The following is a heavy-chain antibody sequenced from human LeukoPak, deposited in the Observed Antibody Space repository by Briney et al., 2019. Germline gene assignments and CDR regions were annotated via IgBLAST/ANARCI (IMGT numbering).Heavy chain of an antibody. CDR3: AKDRPNFHENSGHYYRRDGDS. CDR2: MCGTAGCT. CDR1: GFAFSRND. V-gene: IGHV3-23*01. J-gene: IGHJ5*01. Sequence: PGGSLRLSCAASGFAFSRNDMFWVRQAPGKGLEWVASMCGTAGCTFYPDSVKGRFTISRDNSKNVLYLRMNSLTAEDTAIYYCAKDRPNFHENSGHYYRRDGDSWGQGTLVTVSS. D-gene: IGHD3-22*01.